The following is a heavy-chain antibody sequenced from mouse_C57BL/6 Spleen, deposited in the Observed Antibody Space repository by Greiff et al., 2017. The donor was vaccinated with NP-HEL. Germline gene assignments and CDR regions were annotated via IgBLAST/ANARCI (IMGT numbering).Heavy chain of an antibody. CDR1: GYSFTDYN. D-gene: IGHD2-4*01. Sequence: VQLQQSGPELVKPGASVKISCKASGYSFTDYNMNWVKQSNGKSLEWIGVINPNYGTTSYNQKFKGKATLTVDTSSSTAYMQLNSLTSEDSAVYSCARSGVYYDDDGAWFAYWGQGTLVTVSA. CDR3: ARSGVYYDDDGAWFAY. CDR2: INPNYGTT. J-gene: IGHJ3*01. V-gene: IGHV1-39*01.